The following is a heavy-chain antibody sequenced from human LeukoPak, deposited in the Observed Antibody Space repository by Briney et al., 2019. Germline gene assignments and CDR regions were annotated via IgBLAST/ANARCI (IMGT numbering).Heavy chain of an antibody. CDR3: ARGRSTGYPYYFEY. CDR2: MNPNSGNT. Sequence: ASVKVSCKASGYPFTSYDINWVRQATGQGLEWMGWMNPNSGNTGYAQKFQGRVTITRNTSISTAYMELSGLRSEDTAVYYCARGRSTGYPYYFEYWGQGTLVTVSS. CDR1: GYPFTSYD. D-gene: IGHD5-12*01. J-gene: IGHJ4*02. V-gene: IGHV1-8*03.